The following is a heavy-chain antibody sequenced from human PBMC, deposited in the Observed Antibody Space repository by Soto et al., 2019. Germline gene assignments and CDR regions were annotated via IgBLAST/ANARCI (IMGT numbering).Heavy chain of an antibody. CDR3: ARAVGDPAYGDYGDAFDI. J-gene: IGHJ3*02. V-gene: IGHV3-13*04. CDR1: GFTFSSYD. CDR2: IGTAGDT. Sequence: PGGSLRLSCAASGFTFSSYDMHWVRQATGKGLEWVSAIGTAGDTYYPGSVKGRFTISRENAKNSLYLQMNSLRAGDTAVFYCARAVGDPAYGDYGDAFDIWGQGTMVTVSS. D-gene: IGHD4-17*01.